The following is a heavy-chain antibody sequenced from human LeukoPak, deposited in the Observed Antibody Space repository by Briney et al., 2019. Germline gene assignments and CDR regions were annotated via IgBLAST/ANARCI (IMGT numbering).Heavy chain of an antibody. V-gene: IGHV3-30*02. CDR3: AKDLGTHSSSFYFDY. Sequence: GGSLRRSCAASGFTFSNFGIHWVRQTPGKGLEGVAFTRYDGSNKYYADSVKGRFTIFRDNSKNTLYLQMNSLRAEDTAVYFCAKDLGTHSSSFYFDYWGQGTLVTVST. CDR1: GFTFSNFG. CDR2: TRYDGSNK. J-gene: IGHJ4*02. D-gene: IGHD6-6*01.